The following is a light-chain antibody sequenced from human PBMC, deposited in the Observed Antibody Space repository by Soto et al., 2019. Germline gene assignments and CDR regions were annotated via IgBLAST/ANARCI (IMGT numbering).Light chain of an antibody. Sequence: EIVLTQSPGTLFLSPGERATLSCRASESVSSTYIAWYQQKPGQTPRLFIYGGSSRATGIPDRFSGSGSGTDFTLTISRLEPEDFAVYYCQQYVTSPLTFGGGTKVEIK. CDR3: QQYVTSPLT. J-gene: IGKJ4*01. CDR1: ESVSSTY. V-gene: IGKV3-20*01. CDR2: GGS.